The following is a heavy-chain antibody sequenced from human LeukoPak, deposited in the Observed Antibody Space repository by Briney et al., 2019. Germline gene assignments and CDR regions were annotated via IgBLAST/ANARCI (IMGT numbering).Heavy chain of an antibody. CDR3: ARGHVVVPAVVWFDP. CDR2: MNPNSGNT. D-gene: IGHD2-2*01. CDR1: GYTFTSYD. J-gene: IGHJ5*02. Sequence: ASVKVSCKASGYTFTSYDINWVRQATGQGLEWMGWMNPNSGNTGYAQKFQGRVTMTRNTSISTAYMELSSLRSEDTAVYYCARGHVVVPAVVWFDPWGQGTLVTVSS. V-gene: IGHV1-8*01.